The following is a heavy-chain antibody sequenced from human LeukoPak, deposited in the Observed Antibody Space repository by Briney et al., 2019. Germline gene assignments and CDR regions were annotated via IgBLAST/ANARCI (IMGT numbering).Heavy chain of an antibody. Sequence: SQTLSLTCAISGDSVSSNSAAWNWIRQSPSRGLEWLGRTYYRSKWYNDYAVSVKSRITVNPDTSKNQFSLQLNSVTPEDTAVYYCAREWGVYYYGSGSYYKPGGGYFDYWGRGTLVTVSS. J-gene: IGHJ4*02. V-gene: IGHV6-1*01. D-gene: IGHD3-10*01. CDR1: GDSVSSNSAA. CDR2: TYYRSKWYN. CDR3: AREWGVYYYGSGSYYKPGGGYFDY.